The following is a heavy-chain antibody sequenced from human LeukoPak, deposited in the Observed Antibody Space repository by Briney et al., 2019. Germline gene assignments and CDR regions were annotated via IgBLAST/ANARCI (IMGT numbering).Heavy chain of an antibody. Sequence: GASVKVSCKASGYIFDTYDINWVRQAPGQGLEWMGWISAHNGNTNYAHKLQGRVTMTTDTSTSTAYMELRGLRSDDTAVYYCARVWSGYYYYYMDVWGKGTTVTVSS. V-gene: IGHV1-18*01. CDR3: ARVWSGYYYYYMDV. CDR1: GYIFDTYD. J-gene: IGHJ6*03. D-gene: IGHD3-3*01. CDR2: ISAHNGNT.